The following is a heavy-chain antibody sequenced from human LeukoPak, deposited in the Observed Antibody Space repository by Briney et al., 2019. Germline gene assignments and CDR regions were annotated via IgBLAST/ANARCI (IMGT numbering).Heavy chain of an antibody. CDR1: GFTFSSYS. CDR3: ASTIFGVVTRVDY. D-gene: IGHD3-3*01. Sequence: PGGSLRLSCAASGFTFSSYSMNWVRQAPGKGLEWVSSISSSSSFIYYADSVKGRFTISRDNAKNSLYLQMNSLRAEDTAVYYCASTIFGVVTRVDYWGQGTLVTVSS. CDR2: ISSSSSFI. J-gene: IGHJ4*02. V-gene: IGHV3-21*01.